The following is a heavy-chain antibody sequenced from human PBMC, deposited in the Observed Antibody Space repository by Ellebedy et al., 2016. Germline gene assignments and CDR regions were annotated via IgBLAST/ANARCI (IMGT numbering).Heavy chain of an antibody. V-gene: IGHV3-9*01. CDR1: GFIFNDYA. D-gene: IGHD3-3*01. Sequence: SLKISXAASGFIFNDYAMHWVRQAPGKGLEWVSGISWNSGRIAYADSVKGRFTISRDNAKTSLYLQMNSLRAEDTAVYYCADGERTYYDYISPLPWGQGTLVTVSS. J-gene: IGHJ5*02. CDR3: ADGERTYYDYISPLP. CDR2: ISWNSGRI.